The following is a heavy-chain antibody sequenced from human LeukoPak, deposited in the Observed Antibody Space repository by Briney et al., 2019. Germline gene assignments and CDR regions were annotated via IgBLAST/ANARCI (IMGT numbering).Heavy chain of an antibody. CDR2: INPNSGGT. V-gene: IGHV1-2*02. D-gene: IGHD6-19*01. J-gene: IGHJ4*02. CDR3: ARAGAKGEQWLIDY. Sequence: ASVKVSCKASGYTFTGYYMHWVRQAPGQGLEWMGWINPNSGGTNYAQKFQGRVTMTRDTSTSTAYMELRSLRSDDTAVYYCARAGAKGEQWLIDYWGQGTLVTVSS. CDR1: GYTFTGYY.